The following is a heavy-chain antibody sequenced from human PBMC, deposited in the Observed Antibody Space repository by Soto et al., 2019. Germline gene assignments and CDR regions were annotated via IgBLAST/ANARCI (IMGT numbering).Heavy chain of an antibody. Sequence: GGSLRLSCAASGFTFSSYAMHWVRQAPGKGLEWVAVISYDGSNKYYADSVKGRFTISRDNSKNTLYLQMNSLRAEDTAVYYCARELGVATYFDYWGQGTLVTVSS. CDR1: GFTFSSYA. D-gene: IGHD5-12*01. J-gene: IGHJ4*02. V-gene: IGHV3-30-3*01. CDR3: ARELGVATYFDY. CDR2: ISYDGSNK.